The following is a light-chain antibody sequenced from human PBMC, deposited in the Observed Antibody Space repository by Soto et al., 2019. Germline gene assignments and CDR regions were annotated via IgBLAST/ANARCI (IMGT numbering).Light chain of an antibody. J-gene: IGLJ1*01. Sequence: QSALTQPPSASGSPGQSVTISCTGTSREKGGYNYVSWYQHHPGKAPKLIIYEVYKRPSGVPDRSSGSKSGNTAALTVTEFQSEDEADYYCSSYVGTNSYVFRTGTKVTVL. CDR1: SREKGGYNY. CDR2: EVY. V-gene: IGLV2-8*01. CDR3: SSYVGTNSYV.